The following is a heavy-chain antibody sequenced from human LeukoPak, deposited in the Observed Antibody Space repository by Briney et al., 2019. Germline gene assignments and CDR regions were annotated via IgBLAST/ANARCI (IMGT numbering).Heavy chain of an antibody. J-gene: IGHJ5*02. CDR1: GFTFSSYS. CDR2: IGGGGDTST. V-gene: IGHV3-23*01. D-gene: IGHD6-13*01. CDR3: ATRGIAAA. Sequence: GGSLRLSCATSGFTFSSYSMSWVRQAPGKGLEWVSVIGGGGDTSTYYADSVKRRFTISRDNSKNTLYLHMNSLRAEDTAVYYCATRGIAAAWGQGTLVAVSS.